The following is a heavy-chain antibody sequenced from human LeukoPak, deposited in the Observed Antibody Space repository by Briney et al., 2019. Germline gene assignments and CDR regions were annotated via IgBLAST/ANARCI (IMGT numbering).Heavy chain of an antibody. CDR2: ISGSGGST. Sequence: GGSLRLSCAASGFTFSSYAMSWVRQAPGKGLEWVSAISGSGGSTYYADSVKGRFTISRDISKNTVYLQMNSLRVEDTAVYYCAKDFYWAFDYWGQGTLVTVSS. CDR3: AKDFYWAFDY. J-gene: IGHJ4*02. V-gene: IGHV3-23*01. D-gene: IGHD2-8*02. CDR1: GFTFSSYA.